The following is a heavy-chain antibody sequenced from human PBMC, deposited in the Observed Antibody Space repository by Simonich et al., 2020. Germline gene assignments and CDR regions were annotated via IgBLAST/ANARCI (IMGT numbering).Heavy chain of an antibody. V-gene: IGHV1-18*01. CDR3: ARASRGTWWYYYFDY. CDR1: GYTFTSYG. D-gene: IGHD2-15*01. CDR2: LRAYNGNT. J-gene: IGHJ4*02. Sequence: QVQLVQSGAEVKKPGASVKVSCKASGYTFTSYGISWVRQAPGQGLEWMGGLRAYNGNTTNAQKLQGRVTMTTDTSTSTAYRELRSLRSDDTAVYYCARASRGTWWYYYFDYWGQGTLVTVSS.